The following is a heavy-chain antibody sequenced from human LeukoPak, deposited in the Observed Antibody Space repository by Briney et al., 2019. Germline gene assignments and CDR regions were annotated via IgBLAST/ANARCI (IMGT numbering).Heavy chain of an antibody. J-gene: IGHJ6*02. D-gene: IGHD3-22*01. V-gene: IGHV4-31*03. Sequence: SETLSLTCIVSGGSISSGDYSWSWIRQHPGKGLEWIGYIYNSGSTYYNPSLKRRINISVDTSKNQFSLKLSSVTAADTAVYYCARAYDTRGTYGMDVWGQGTTVTVSS. CDR3: ARAYDTRGTYGMDV. CDR1: GGSISSGDYS. CDR2: IYNSGST.